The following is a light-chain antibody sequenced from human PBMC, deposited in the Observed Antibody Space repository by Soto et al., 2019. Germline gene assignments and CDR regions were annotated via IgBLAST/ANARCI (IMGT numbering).Light chain of an antibody. CDR2: GAS. CDR1: QSVSSSY. CDR3: QQDYNLPPIT. V-gene: IGKV3D-7*01. Sequence: PGERVTLSCRASQSVSSSYLTSYQQRPGQAPGLLIYGASTRATSIPARFSGSGSGTDFTLTISSLQPEDFAVYYCQQDYNLPPITFGQGTRLEIK. J-gene: IGKJ5*01.